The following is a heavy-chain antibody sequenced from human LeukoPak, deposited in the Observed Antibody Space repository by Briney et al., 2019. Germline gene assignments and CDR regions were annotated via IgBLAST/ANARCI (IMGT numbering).Heavy chain of an antibody. CDR3: VRDRGGSGWYYFDY. CDR2: LSYNGSNE. CDR1: GFSFNFYA. J-gene: IGHJ4*02. D-gene: IGHD6-19*01. Sequence: PGGSLRLSCAASGFSFNFYAMHWVRQAPGTGLEWVAGLSYNGSNEFYADSAKGRFTISRDNSRNTLHLQMNSLGAEDTAVYYCVRDRGGSGWYYFDYWGQGTLVSVSS. V-gene: IGHV3-30-3*01.